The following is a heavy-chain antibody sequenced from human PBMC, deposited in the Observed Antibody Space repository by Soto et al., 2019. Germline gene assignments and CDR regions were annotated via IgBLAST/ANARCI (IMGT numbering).Heavy chain of an antibody. CDR1: GFTFSSYA. D-gene: IGHD4-17*01. V-gene: IGHV3-23*01. CDR3: AKPEGDGEIDY. Sequence: EVRLLESGGGLVQPGGSLRLSCAASGFTFSSYAMSWVRQAPGKGLEWVSAISGSGSSTYYADSVKGRFTISRDNSKNTLHLQMNSLRAEDTAVYYCAKPEGDGEIDYWGQGTLVTVSS. J-gene: IGHJ4*02. CDR2: ISGSGSST.